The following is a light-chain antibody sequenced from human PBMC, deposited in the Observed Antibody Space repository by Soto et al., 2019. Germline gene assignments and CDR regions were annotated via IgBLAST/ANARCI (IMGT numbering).Light chain of an antibody. Sequence: DIQMTHSPSSLSASVGDRVTITCRASQDISTYLAWYQQKSGKVPKLLIYAASTLQAGVPSRFGGGGSGTDFTLTISSLQPEDVATYYCQNYFSVPHTFGGGTKWIS. J-gene: IGKJ4*01. CDR1: QDISTY. CDR2: AAS. CDR3: QNYFSVPHT. V-gene: IGKV1-27*01.